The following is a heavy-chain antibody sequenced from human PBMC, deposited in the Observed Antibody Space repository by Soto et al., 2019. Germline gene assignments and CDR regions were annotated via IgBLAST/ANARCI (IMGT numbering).Heavy chain of an antibody. CDR2: IWYDGSNK. CDR3: ARPTIAAAGTPDY. CDR1: GFTFSSYG. J-gene: IGHJ4*02. V-gene: IGHV3-33*01. Sequence: PGGSLRLSCAASGFTFSSYGMHWVRQAPGKGLEWVAVIWYDGSNKYYADSAKGRFTISRDNSKNTLYLQMNSLRAEDTAVYYCARPTIAAAGTPDYWGQGTLVTVSS. D-gene: IGHD6-13*01.